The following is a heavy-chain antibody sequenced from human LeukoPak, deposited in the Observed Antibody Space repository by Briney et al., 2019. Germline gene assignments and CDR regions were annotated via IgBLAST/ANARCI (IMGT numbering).Heavy chain of an antibody. CDR3: VKGQVSSGWPYFDY. CDR1: GFTFSRYA. Sequence: GGSLRLSCSASGFTFSRYALHWVRQAPGKGLESVSTISNNGGSTYYADSVKGRFTISRDNSKSTLYLQMSSLRAEDTAVCYCVKGQVSSGWPYFDYWGQGTLVTVSS. J-gene: IGHJ4*02. CDR2: ISNNGGST. D-gene: IGHD6-19*01. V-gene: IGHV3-64D*06.